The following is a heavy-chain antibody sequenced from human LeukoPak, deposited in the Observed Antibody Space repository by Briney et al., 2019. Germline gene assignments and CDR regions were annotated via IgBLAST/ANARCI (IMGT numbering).Heavy chain of an antibody. Sequence: ASVKVSCKASGYTFTGYYMHWVRQAPGQGLEWMGWINPNSGGTNYAQKFQGRVTMTRDTSISTAYMELSRLRSDDTAVYYCARVGEYYYDSSGLDYWGQGTLVTVSS. J-gene: IGHJ4*02. CDR2: INPNSGGT. CDR3: ARVGEYYYDSSGLDY. V-gene: IGHV1-2*02. D-gene: IGHD3-22*01. CDR1: GYTFTGYY.